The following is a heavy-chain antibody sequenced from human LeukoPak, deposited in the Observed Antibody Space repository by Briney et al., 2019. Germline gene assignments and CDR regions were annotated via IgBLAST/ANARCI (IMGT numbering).Heavy chain of an antibody. CDR2: ISGSGGST. CDR1: GGSFSGYY. D-gene: IGHD3-22*01. CDR3: ANLLRGGYYDSSVQTTYYYYYGMDV. Sequence: PSETLSLTCAVYGGSFSGYYWSWIRQPPGKGLEWVSAISGSGGSTYYADSVKGRFTISRDNSKNTLYLQMNSLRAEDTAVYYCANLLRGGYYDSSVQTTYYYYYGMDVWGQGTTVTVSS. J-gene: IGHJ6*02. V-gene: IGHV3-23*01.